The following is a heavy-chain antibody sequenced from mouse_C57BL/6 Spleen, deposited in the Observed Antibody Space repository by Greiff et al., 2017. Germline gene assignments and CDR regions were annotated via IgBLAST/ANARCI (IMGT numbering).Heavy chain of an antibody. V-gene: IGHV1-22*01. CDR2: INPNNGGT. J-gene: IGHJ2*01. D-gene: IGHD1-1*01. Sequence: EVQLQQSGPELVKPGASVKMSCKASGYTFTDYNMHWVKQSHGKSLEWIGYINPNNGGTSYNQKFKGKATLTVNKSASTAYMELRSLTSEDSAVYYCARWDYYGSRFYYFDYWGQGTTLTVSS. CDR3: ARWDYYGSRFYYFDY. CDR1: GYTFTDYN.